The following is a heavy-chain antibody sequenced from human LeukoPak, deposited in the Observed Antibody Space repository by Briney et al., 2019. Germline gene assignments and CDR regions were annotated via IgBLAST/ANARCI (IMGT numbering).Heavy chain of an antibody. Sequence: GGSLRLSCAASGFTFDDYAMHWDRQAPGKGLEWVSGITWNSDSIDYADSVKGRFTISRDNAKNSLYLQMNSLRAEDTAVYYCTTGELLWFGDLYWGQGTLVTVSS. CDR2: ITWNSDSI. CDR1: GFTFDDYA. J-gene: IGHJ4*02. CDR3: TTGELLWFGDLY. V-gene: IGHV3-9*01. D-gene: IGHD3-10*01.